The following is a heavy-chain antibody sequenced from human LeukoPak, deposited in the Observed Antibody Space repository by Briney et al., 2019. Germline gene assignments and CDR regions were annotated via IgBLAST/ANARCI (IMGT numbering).Heavy chain of an antibody. J-gene: IGHJ6*02. D-gene: IGHD2-15*01. Sequence: GGSLRLSCAASGFTFSSYWMSWVRQAPGKGLEWVANIKQDGSEKYSVDSVKGRFTISRDNAKNSLYLQMNSLRAEDTAVYYCARELPPPGYYYYGMDVWGQGTTVTVSS. V-gene: IGHV3-7*01. CDR1: GFTFSSYW. CDR3: ARELPPPGYYYYGMDV. CDR2: IKQDGSEK.